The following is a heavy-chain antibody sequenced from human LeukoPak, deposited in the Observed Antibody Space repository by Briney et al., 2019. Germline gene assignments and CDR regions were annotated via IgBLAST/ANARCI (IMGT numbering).Heavy chain of an antibody. CDR3: ARDRCSGGSCYSVGPWFDP. Sequence: SETLSLTCTVSGGSISSYYWSWIRQPPGKGLEWIGYIYYSGSTNYNPSLKSRVTISVDTSKNQFFLKLSSVTAADTAVYYCARDRCSGGSCYSVGPWFDPWGQGTLVTVSS. CDR1: GGSISSYY. J-gene: IGHJ5*02. CDR2: IYYSGST. D-gene: IGHD2-15*01. V-gene: IGHV4-59*01.